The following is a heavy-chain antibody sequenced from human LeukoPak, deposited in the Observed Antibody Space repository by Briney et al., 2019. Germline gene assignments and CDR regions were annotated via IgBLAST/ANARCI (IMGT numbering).Heavy chain of an antibody. CDR1: GGSISSSSYY. Sequence: SETLSLTCTVSGGSISSSSYYWGWIRQPPGKGLEWIGSIYYSGSTYYNPSLKSRVTISVDTSKNQFSLKLSSVTAADTAVYYRARDGGYSYGYRSNWFDPWGQGTLVTVSS. D-gene: IGHD5-18*01. CDR2: IYYSGST. J-gene: IGHJ5*02. CDR3: ARDGGYSYGYRSNWFDP. V-gene: IGHV4-39*07.